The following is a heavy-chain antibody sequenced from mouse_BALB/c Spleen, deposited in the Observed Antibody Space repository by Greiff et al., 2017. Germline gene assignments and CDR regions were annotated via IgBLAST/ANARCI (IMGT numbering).Heavy chain of an antibody. CDR3: ARNRGY. CDR2: ILPGSGST. CDR1: GYSFSSYW. Sequence: QVQLKESGPELMKPSPSVTISCTVTGYSFSSYWIEWVKQRPGHGLEWIGEILPGSGSTNYNETFKSKTTFTADTSSNTAYMQLSSLTSEDSAVYYCARNRGYWGQGTTLTVSS. V-gene: IGHV1-9*01. J-gene: IGHJ2*01.